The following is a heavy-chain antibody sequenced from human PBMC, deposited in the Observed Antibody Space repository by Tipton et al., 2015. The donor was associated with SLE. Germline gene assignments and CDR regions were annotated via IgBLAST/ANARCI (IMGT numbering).Heavy chain of an antibody. D-gene: IGHD3-16*02. Sequence: TLSLTCNVSGGPISSDIYYWGRIRPPPGKGLEWIGSVFYSGKTYYTPSLKSRVTISVDTSNNQFSLKLTSVTAADTAVYYCAKNSLSGLFDDWGQGTQVTVSS. V-gene: IGHV4-39*07. J-gene: IGHJ4*02. CDR1: GGPISSDIYY. CDR3: AKNSLSGLFDD. CDR2: VFYSGKT.